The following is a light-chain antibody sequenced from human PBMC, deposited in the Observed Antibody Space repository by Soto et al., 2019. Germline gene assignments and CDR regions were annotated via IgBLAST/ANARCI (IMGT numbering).Light chain of an antibody. CDR3: RQDYNYPPT. Sequence: AIQMTQSPSSLSASVGDRVTITCRASQGIRNDLGWYQQKPGKAPKLLIYAASSLQSGDPSRFSGSGSGTDFTLTISSLQPEDFATYYCRQDYNYPPTFGQGTKVEIK. V-gene: IGKV1-6*01. CDR2: AAS. J-gene: IGKJ1*01. CDR1: QGIRND.